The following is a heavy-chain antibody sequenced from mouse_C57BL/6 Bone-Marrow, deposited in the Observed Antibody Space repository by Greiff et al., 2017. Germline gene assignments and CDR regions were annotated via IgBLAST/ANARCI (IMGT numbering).Heavy chain of an antibody. CDR3: ARRSGYFNFDY. J-gene: IGHJ2*01. CDR1: GYTFTSYW. D-gene: IGHD2-3*01. Sequence: VQLQQSGAELAKPGASVQLSCKASGYTFTSYWMHWVKQRPGQGLEWIGYINPSSGYTKYNQKFKDKATFTADKSSSNAYMQLSSLTYEDSAVYYCARRSGYFNFDYWGQGTTLTVSS. V-gene: IGHV1-7*01. CDR2: INPSSGYT.